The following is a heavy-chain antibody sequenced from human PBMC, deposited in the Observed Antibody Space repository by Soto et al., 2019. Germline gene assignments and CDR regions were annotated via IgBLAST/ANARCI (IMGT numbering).Heavy chain of an antibody. D-gene: IGHD6-19*01. CDR3: AKSGDSAGWGIDF. CDR2: IYSGSDSI. Sequence: VQLVVSGGGLVQPGGSLRLSCVGSGFMFDSYPMNWVRQAPGKGLEWVSYIYSGSDSIYYAESVKGRFTISRDNARNSLSLQMNSLSDEDTAVYYCAKSGDSAGWGIDFWGQGTLVTVSS. V-gene: IGHV3-48*02. J-gene: IGHJ4*02. CDR1: GFMFDSYP.